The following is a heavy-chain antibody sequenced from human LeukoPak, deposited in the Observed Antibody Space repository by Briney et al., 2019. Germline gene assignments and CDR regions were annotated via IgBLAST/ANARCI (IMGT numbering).Heavy chain of an antibody. D-gene: IGHD3-10*01. J-gene: IGHJ5*02. CDR2: INPNSGGT. CDR3: ARGGRYYYGSGSYYPSNNWFDP. V-gene: IGHV1-2*02. Sequence: ASVKVSCKASGYTFTGYYMHWVRQAPGQGLEWMGWINPNSGGTNYAQKFQGRVTMTRDTSISTAYMELSRLRSDDTAVYYCARGGRYYYGSGSYYPSNNWFDPWGQGTLVTVSS. CDR1: GYTFTGYY.